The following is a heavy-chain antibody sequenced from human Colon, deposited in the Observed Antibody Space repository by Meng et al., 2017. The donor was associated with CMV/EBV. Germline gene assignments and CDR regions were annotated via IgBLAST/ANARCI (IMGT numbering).Heavy chain of an antibody. CDR1: GFVVSSNY. CDR2: IYSETTGSST. CDR3: ARQNWND. V-gene: IGHV3-53*01. J-gene: IGHJ4*02. D-gene: IGHD1-1*01. Sequence: GGSLRLSCAASGFVVSSNYISWVRQAPGKGLAWVSMIYSETTGSSTYYGASVRGRFTISRDKSKNSVYLQMNNLRSEDTAVYYCARQNWNDWGQGTLVTVSS.